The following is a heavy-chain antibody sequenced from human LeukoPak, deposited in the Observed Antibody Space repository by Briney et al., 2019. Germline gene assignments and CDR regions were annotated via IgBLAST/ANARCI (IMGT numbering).Heavy chain of an antibody. CDR2: IYSSGST. CDR1: GGSISSYY. Sequence: PSETLSLTCTVSGGSISSYYWSWIRQPPGKGLEWIGYIYSSGSTNYNPSLKGRVTISVDTSKNQFSLRLSSVTAADTAVYYCARDGAGGWSFFDYWGQGTLVTVSS. D-gene: IGHD6-19*01. V-gene: IGHV4-59*01. CDR3: ARDGAGGWSFFDY. J-gene: IGHJ4*02.